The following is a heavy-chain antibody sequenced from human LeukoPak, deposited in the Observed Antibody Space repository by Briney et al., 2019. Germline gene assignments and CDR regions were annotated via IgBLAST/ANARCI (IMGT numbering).Heavy chain of an antibody. J-gene: IGHJ4*02. V-gene: IGHV3-30*02. D-gene: IGHD6-25*01. Sequence: GGSLRLSCAASGFTFNTYGMHWVRQAPGKGVEWVAFIRYDGSNKYYADSVKGRFTISRDNSKNTLYLQMNSLRAEDTAVYYCAKGAAPLPGVYFDYWGQGTLVTVSS. CDR1: GFTFNTYG. CDR3: AKGAAPLPGVYFDY. CDR2: IRYDGSNK.